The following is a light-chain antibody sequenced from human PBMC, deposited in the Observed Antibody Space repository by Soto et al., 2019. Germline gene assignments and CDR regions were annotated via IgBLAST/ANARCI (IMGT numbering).Light chain of an antibody. CDR2: SND. V-gene: IGLV1-44*01. CDR1: TSNIGSNT. CDR3: AVWDDSLNAWV. Sequence: QSVLTQPHSASGTPGQSVTISCSGSTSNIGSNTVNWYQQLPGTAPKLLVYSNDQRPSGVPDRFSASKSGTSAFLAISGLQSEDEADYDCAVWDDSLNAWVFGGGTKVTVL. J-gene: IGLJ3*02.